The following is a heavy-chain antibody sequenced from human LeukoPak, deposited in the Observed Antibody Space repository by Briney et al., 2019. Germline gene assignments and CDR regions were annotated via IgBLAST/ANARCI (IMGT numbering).Heavy chain of an antibody. J-gene: IGHJ4*02. D-gene: IGHD1-1*01. V-gene: IGHV3-23*05. CDR2: ISGRGTST. Sequence: GGSLRLSCAASGFTFSSYAMSWVRQAPGKGLEWVSSISGRGTSTFCADSVKGRFTISRDNSKNTVYLQLSNLRVADTAVYYCAKLEDWGQGTLVAVSS. CDR1: GFTFSSYA. CDR3: AKLED.